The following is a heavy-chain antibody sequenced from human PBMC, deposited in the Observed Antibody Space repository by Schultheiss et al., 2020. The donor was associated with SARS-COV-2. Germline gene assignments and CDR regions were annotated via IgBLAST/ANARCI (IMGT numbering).Heavy chain of an antibody. J-gene: IGHJ4*02. D-gene: IGHD1-26*01. CDR3: ASNSGVGYSGSYFFEY. V-gene: IGHV4-4*07. CDR1: GASISGYY. CDR2: IYTSGST. Sequence: SETLSLTCTVSGASISGYYWSWIRQPAGKGLEWIGRIYTSGSTNYNPSLKSRVTMSVDTSKNQFSLKLSSVTAADTAVYYCASNSGVGYSGSYFFEYWGQGTLVTVSS.